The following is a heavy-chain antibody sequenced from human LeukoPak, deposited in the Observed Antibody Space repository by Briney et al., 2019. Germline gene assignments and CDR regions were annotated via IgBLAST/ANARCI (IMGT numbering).Heavy chain of an antibody. J-gene: IGHJ4*02. CDR2: ISGSATSH. V-gene: IGHV3-23*01. Sequence: GGSLRLSCAASGFIFSNYGMSWVRQAPGKGLEWVSSISGSATSHLYAESVKGRFTISRDNSDNTLYLQMKSLRAEDTAVYYCAKDSLTMMQFDYWGQGTLVTVSS. CDR1: GFIFSNYG. CDR3: AKDSLTMMQFDY. D-gene: IGHD3-22*01.